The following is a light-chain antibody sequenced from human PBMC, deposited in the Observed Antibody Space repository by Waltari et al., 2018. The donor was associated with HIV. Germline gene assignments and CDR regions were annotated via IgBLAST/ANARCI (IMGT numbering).Light chain of an antibody. J-gene: IGLJ3*02. Sequence: SYVLTQPPSVSVDPGETARITCRGTNIGSKSVQWYQQKPGQAPVLVIYVDNDRPSGSPERFSGSSSGNTATLTISRVEAGDEADYYCQVWDTTTDQWVFGGGTELAVL. CDR3: QVWDTTTDQWV. V-gene: IGLV3-21*02. CDR2: VDN. CDR1: NIGSKS.